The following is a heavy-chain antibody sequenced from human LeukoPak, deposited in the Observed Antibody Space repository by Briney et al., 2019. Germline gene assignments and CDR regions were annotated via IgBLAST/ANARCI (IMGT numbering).Heavy chain of an antibody. CDR2: MSYDGSNK. D-gene: IGHD6-19*01. Sequence: GGSLRLSCAASGFTFSSYGMHWVRQAPGKGLEWVAVMSYDGSNKYYADSVKGRFTISRDNSKNTLYLQMNSLRAEDTAVYYCAKDTSPVAGVLGYFQHWGQGTLVTVSS. CDR3: AKDTSPVAGVLGYFQH. V-gene: IGHV3-30*18. J-gene: IGHJ1*01. CDR1: GFTFSSYG.